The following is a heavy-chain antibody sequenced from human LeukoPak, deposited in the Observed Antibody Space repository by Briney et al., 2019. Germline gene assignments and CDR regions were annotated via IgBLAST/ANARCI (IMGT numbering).Heavy chain of an antibody. CDR1: GFTFSSSA. CDR3: ARVGGWGDGYNPVDY. V-gene: IGHV3-23*01. CDR2: ISGSGSGGST. D-gene: IGHD5-24*01. J-gene: IGHJ4*02. Sequence: GGSLRLSCAASGFTFSSSAMSWVRQAPGKGLEWVSSISGSGSGGSTYYADSVKGRFTFSRDNSKNTLYLQVNTLRVDDTAVYYCARVGGWGDGYNPVDYWGQGTLVTVSS.